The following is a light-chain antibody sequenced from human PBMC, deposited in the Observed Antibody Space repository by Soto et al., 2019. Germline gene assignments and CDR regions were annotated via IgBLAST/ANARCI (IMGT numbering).Light chain of an antibody. J-gene: IGLJ2*01. CDR3: SSYTSGITV. CDR2: EVT. Sequence: QSVLTQPASVSGSPGQSITISCTGTSSDVGGSKYVSWYQQHPGKAPKLMIYEVTNRPSGVSNRFSGSKSDNTASLTISGLQAEDEADYYCSSYTSGITVFGGGTKVTVL. CDR1: SSDVGGSKY. V-gene: IGLV2-14*01.